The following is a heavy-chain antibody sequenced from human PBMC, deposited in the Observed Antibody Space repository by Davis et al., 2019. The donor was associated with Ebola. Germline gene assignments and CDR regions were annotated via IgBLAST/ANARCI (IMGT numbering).Heavy chain of an antibody. Sequence: PGGSLRLSCKGSGYSFTSYWIGWVRQMPGKGLEWMGIIYPGDSDTRYSPSFQGQVTISADKSISTAYLQWSSLKASDTAMYYCARHSMPRANFGVVIKTYYYHGMDVWGQGTTVTVSS. CDR3: ARHSMPRANFGVVIKTYYYHGMDV. D-gene: IGHD3-3*01. CDR2: IYPGDSDT. V-gene: IGHV5-51*01. CDR1: GYSFTSYW. J-gene: IGHJ6*02.